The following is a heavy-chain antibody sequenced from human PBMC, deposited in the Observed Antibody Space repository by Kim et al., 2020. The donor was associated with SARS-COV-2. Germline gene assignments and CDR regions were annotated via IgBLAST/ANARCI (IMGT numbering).Heavy chain of an antibody. Sequence: SETLSLTCTVSGGSISSYYWSWIRQPPGKRLEWIGYIYYSGSTNYNPSLKSRVTISVDMSKNQLSLKLTSVTAADTAVYYCARVQGLTIFGVVPPGGYYAMYVWGQGTAVTVSS. CDR3: ARVQGLTIFGVVPPGGYYAMYV. D-gene: IGHD3-3*01. CDR1: GGSISSYY. V-gene: IGHV4-59*01. J-gene: IGHJ6*02. CDR2: IYYSGST.